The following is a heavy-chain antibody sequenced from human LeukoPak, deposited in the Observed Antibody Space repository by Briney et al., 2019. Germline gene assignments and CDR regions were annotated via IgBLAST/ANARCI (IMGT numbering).Heavy chain of an antibody. V-gene: IGHV1-2*06. CDR2: INPNSGGT. Sequence: ASVKVSCKASGYTFTGYYMHWVRQAPGQGLEWMGRINPNSGGTNYAQKFQGRVTMTRDTSISTAYMELSRLRSDDTAVYYCAGAGGVAYCGGDCYSGFDYWGQGTLVTVSS. D-gene: IGHD2-21*02. CDR1: GYTFTGYY. J-gene: IGHJ4*02. CDR3: AGAGGVAYCGGDCYSGFDY.